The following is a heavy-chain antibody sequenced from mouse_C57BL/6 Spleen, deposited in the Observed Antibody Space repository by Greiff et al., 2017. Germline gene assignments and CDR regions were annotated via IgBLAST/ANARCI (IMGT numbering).Heavy chain of an antibody. CDR1: GYTFTSYW. J-gene: IGHJ4*01. Sequence: DVQLQESGPVLARPGASVKMSCKTSGYTFTSYWMHWVKQRPGQGLEWIGAIYPGNSDTSYNQKFKGKAKLTSVTSSSTASMELSSLTNDDSAVYYCTNGGYYGLYAMDCWGQGTSVTVSS. D-gene: IGHD1-1*01. V-gene: IGHV1-5*01. CDR3: TNGGYYGLYAMDC. CDR2: IYPGNSDT.